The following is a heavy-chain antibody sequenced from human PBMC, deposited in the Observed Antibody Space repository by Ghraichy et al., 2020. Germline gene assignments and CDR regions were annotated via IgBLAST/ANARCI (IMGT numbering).Heavy chain of an antibody. CDR3: AADGRAGDRNWYFDL. V-gene: IGHV1-58*02. CDR1: GFTFTSSA. J-gene: IGHJ2*01. Sequence: SVKVSCKASGFTFTSSAMQWVRQARGQRLEWIGWIVVGSGNTNYAQKFQERVTITRDMSTSTAYMELSSLRSEDTAVYYCAADGRAGDRNWYFDLWGRGTLVTVSS. D-gene: IGHD1-26*01. CDR2: IVVGSGNT.